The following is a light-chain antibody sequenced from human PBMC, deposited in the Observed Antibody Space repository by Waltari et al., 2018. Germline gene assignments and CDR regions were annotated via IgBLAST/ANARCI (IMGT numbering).Light chain of an antibody. CDR1: QSVRNH. V-gene: IGKV3-11*01. CDR2: ETS. CDR3: QQRFLWPPIT. J-gene: IGKJ5*01. Sequence: EIVLTQFPATLSLSPGDSAAISFRASQSVRNHLAWYQQKPGQAPRLLIYETSNRATGIPASFSGSGSETDFTLTISSLEPEDFAVYYCQQRFLWPPITFGQGTRLEIK.